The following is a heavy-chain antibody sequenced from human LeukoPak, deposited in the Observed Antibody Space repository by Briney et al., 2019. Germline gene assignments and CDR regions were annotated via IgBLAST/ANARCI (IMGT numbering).Heavy chain of an antibody. CDR2: IYYSGST. Sequence: SETLSLTCTVSGGSISSYYWSWIRQPPGKGLEWIGYIYYSGSTNYNPSLKSRVTISVDTSKNQFSLKLSSVTAADTAVYYCARQGSAYYFDFWGQGLLVTVSS. J-gene: IGHJ4*02. CDR3: ARQGSAYYFDF. CDR1: GGSISSYY. V-gene: IGHV4-59*08. D-gene: IGHD2-15*01.